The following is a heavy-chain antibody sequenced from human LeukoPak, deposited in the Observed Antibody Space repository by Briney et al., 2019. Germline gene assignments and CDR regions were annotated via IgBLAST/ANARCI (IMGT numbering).Heavy chain of an antibody. CDR2: ISGSGGST. Sequence: PGGSLRLSCAASGFTFSDYTLNWVRQAPGKGLEWVSAISGSGGSTYYADSVKGRFTISRDNSKNTLYLQMNSLRAEDTAVYYCAKTKDTIFGVVIIWGQGTLVTVSS. V-gene: IGHV3-23*01. J-gene: IGHJ4*02. D-gene: IGHD3-3*01. CDR1: GFTFSDYT. CDR3: AKTKDTIFGVVII.